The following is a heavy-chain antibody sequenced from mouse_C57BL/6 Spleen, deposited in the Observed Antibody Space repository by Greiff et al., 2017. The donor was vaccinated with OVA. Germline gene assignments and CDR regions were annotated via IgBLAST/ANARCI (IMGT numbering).Heavy chain of an antibody. J-gene: IGHJ2*01. Sequence: EVQLVESGGDLVKPGGSLKLSCAASGFTFSSYGMSWVRQTPDKRLEWVATISSGGSYTYYPDSVKGRFTISRDNAKNTLYLQMSSLKSEDTAMYYCARTGDYFDYWSQGTTLTVSS. CDR2: ISSGGSYT. CDR1: GFTFSSYG. V-gene: IGHV5-6*01. CDR3: ARTGDYFDY. D-gene: IGHD4-1*01.